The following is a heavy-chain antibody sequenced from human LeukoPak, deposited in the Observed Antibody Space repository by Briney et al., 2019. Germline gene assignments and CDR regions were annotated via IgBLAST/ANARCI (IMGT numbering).Heavy chain of an antibody. J-gene: IGHJ4*02. V-gene: IGHV3-7*01. D-gene: IGHD2-15*01. Sequence: GGSLRLSCAASGFTFSSYWMSWVRQAPGKGLEWVPNKKEDGSDKYYVDSVMGRFTISRDNAKKSLYLQMNGLRAEDTAVYYCARDETFCSGGTCYTRGYFAFWGQGTLVTVSS. CDR1: GFTFSSYW. CDR2: KKEDGSDK. CDR3: ARDETFCSGGTCYTRGYFAF.